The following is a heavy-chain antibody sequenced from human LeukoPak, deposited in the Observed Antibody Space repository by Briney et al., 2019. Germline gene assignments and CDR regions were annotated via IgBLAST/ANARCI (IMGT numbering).Heavy chain of an antibody. V-gene: IGHV3-23*01. J-gene: IGHJ4*02. CDR3: AKDLGAGTETSGDY. Sequence: GGSLRLSCAASGFTFSSYAMSWVRQAPGKGLEWVSAISGSGGSTYYADSAKGRFTISRDNSKNTLYLQMNSLRAEDTAVYYCAKDLGAGTETSGDYWGQGTLVTVSS. D-gene: IGHD1-14*01. CDR1: GFTFSSYA. CDR2: ISGSGGST.